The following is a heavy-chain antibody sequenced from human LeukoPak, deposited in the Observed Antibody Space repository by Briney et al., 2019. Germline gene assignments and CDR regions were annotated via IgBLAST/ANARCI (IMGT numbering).Heavy chain of an antibody. CDR3: TSLGYCSGDSCYADY. V-gene: IGHV3-73*01. CDR2: IRSKANSYAT. J-gene: IGHJ4*02. Sequence: GGSLRLSCAASGFTFSGSAMHWVRQASGKGLEWVGRIRSKANSYATAYAASVKGRFTISRDDSKNTAYLQMNSLKTEDTAVYYCTSLGYCSGDSCYADYWGQGTLVTVSA. D-gene: IGHD2-15*01. CDR1: GFTFSGSA.